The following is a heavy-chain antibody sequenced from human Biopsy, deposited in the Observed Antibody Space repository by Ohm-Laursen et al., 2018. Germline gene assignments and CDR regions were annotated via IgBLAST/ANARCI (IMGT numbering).Heavy chain of an antibody. CDR2: ISETSSHI. J-gene: IGHJ6*02. Sequence: SLRLSCAASGFSGSSYDMNWVRQAPGKGQERISYISETSSHIYDADSVRGRFTVARDIAKNSLYLQLNSLRVEDTAVYYCARDSSRRAREGGMDVWGQGTTVPVSS. D-gene: IGHD6-6*01. CDR1: GFSGSSYD. CDR3: ARDSSRRAREGGMDV. V-gene: IGHV3-21*01.